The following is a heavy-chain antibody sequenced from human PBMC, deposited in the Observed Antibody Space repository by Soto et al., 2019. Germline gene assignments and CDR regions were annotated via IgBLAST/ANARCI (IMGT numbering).Heavy chain of an antibody. D-gene: IGHD3-3*01. Sequence: EVQLVESGGGLVQPGGSLRLSCAASGFTVSSNYMSWVRQAPGKGLEWVSVIYSGGSTYYADSVKGRFTISRDNSKNTLYLQMSSLRAEDTAVYYCARDAKVYDFWSGPPDAFDIWGQGTMVTVSS. CDR3: ARDAKVYDFWSGPPDAFDI. V-gene: IGHV3-66*01. CDR2: IYSGGST. CDR1: GFTVSSNY. J-gene: IGHJ3*02.